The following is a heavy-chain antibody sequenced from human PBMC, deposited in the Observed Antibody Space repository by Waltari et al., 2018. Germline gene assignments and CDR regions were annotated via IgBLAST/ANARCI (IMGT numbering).Heavy chain of an antibody. D-gene: IGHD1-26*01. CDR1: GFTFSSYG. V-gene: IGHV3-30*18. CDR3: AKDQEWELRDFYYYYGMDV. Sequence: QVQLVESGGGVVQPGRSLRLSCAASGFTFSSYGMHWVRQAPGRGLEWVAVISYDGSNKYYADSVKGRFTISRDNSKNTLYLQMNSLRAEDTAVYYCAKDQEWELRDFYYYYGMDVWGQGTTVTVSS. CDR2: ISYDGSNK. J-gene: IGHJ6*02.